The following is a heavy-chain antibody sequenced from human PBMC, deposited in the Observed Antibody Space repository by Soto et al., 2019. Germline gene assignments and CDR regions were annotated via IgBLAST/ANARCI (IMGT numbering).Heavy chain of an antibody. D-gene: IGHD1-26*01. V-gene: IGHV3-30*18. CDR2: ISYDGSNK. CDR3: AKGLSGSYSPPWFDT. CDR1: GVTLNSYG. J-gene: IGHJ5*02. Sequence: XGSRILSCAASGVTLNSYGMHWVRQAPGKGLDWVAVISYDGSNKYYADSVKGRFTISRDNSKNTLYLQMNSLRAEDTAVYYCAKGLSGSYSPPWFDTWGQGTLVTV.